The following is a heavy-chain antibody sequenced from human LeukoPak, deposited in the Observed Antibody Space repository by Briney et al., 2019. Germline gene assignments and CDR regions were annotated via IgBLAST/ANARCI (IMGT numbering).Heavy chain of an antibody. CDR1: GFTFSSYS. CDR2: ISSNGDNT. V-gene: IGHV3-64*02. J-gene: IGHJ4*02. Sequence: GGSLRLSCAASGFTFSSYSMHWLRQAPGKGLAYVSAISSNGDNTYYAGSVKGRFTISRDNSKNTLCLQMGSLRVEDMGVYYCAREVDRVFDYWGQGNLVTVSP. CDR3: AREVDRVFDY. D-gene: IGHD2-2*01.